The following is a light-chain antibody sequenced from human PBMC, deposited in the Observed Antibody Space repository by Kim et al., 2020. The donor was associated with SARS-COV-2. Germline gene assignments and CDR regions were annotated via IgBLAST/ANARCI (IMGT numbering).Light chain of an antibody. Sequence: APGKTARITCGGNNIGSKSLHWYQQKPGQAPVLVIYYDSDRPSGIPELFSGSNSGNTATLTISRVEAGDEADYYCQVWDSSSDHVVFGGGTQLTVL. CDR3: QVWDSSSDHVV. CDR1: NIGSKS. V-gene: IGLV3-21*04. J-gene: IGLJ2*01. CDR2: YDS.